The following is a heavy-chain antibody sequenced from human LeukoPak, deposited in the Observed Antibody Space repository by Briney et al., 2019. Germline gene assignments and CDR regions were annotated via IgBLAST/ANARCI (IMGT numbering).Heavy chain of an antibody. Sequence: PGGSLRLSCAASGFTFSSYRMHWVRQAPGKGLVWVSRINSDGSSTSYADSVKGRFTISRDNAKNTLYLQMNSLRAEDTAVYYCARDGQDIVVVVAATPCSWFDPWGQGTLVTVSS. CDR3: ARDGQDIVVVVAATPCSWFDP. V-gene: IGHV3-74*01. CDR2: INSDGSST. J-gene: IGHJ5*02. D-gene: IGHD2-15*01. CDR1: GFTFSSYR.